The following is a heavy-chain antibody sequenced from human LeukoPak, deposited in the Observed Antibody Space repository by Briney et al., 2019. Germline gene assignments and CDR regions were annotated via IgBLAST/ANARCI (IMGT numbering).Heavy chain of an antibody. CDR1: GYTFTSYA. CDR3: ARPVDEVGGNWFDP. Sequence: ASVKVSCKASGYTFTSYAMNWVRQAPGQGLEWMGWINTNTGNPTYAQGFTGRFVFPLDTSVSTAYLQISSLKAEDTAVYYCARPVDEVGGNWFDPWGQGTLVTVSS. D-gene: IGHD3-10*01. CDR2: INTNTGNP. V-gene: IGHV7-4-1*02. J-gene: IGHJ5*02.